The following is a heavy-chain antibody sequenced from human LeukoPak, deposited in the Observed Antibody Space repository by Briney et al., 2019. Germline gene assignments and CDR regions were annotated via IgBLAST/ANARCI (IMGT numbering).Heavy chain of an antibody. CDR2: INSDGSST. Sequence: PGGSLRLSCAASGFTFSSYWMHWVRHAPGKGPMWVSRINSDGSSTAYADSVEGRFTISRDNAKNTLYLQMNSLRAEDTAVYYCAGRYYYYVDVWGKGTTVTVSS. V-gene: IGHV3-74*01. D-gene: IGHD3-10*01. CDR1: GFTFSSYW. J-gene: IGHJ6*03. CDR3: AGRYYYYVDV.